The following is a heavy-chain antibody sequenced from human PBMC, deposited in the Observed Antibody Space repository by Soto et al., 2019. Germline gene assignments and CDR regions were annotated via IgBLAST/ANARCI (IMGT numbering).Heavy chain of an antibody. CDR3: TSSEQLYTFDS. D-gene: IGHD6-13*01. CDR2: VYPGDSDT. CDR1: GYSFTRGW. Sequence: PGESLKSSGKGSGYSFTRGWIGCVRQMPGKGLELMGVVYPGDSDTRYSPSFQGQVTNSANKSIPTAYLQWSSLKASDTAMYYCTSSEQLYTFDSWGQGTLVTVSP. V-gene: IGHV5-51*01. J-gene: IGHJ4*02.